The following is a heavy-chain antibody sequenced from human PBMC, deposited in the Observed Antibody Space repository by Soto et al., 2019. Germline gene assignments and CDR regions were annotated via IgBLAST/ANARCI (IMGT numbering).Heavy chain of an antibody. Sequence: QVQLVESGGGVVQPGRSLRLSCAASGFTFSSYGMHWVRQAPGKGLEWVAVIWYDGSNKYYADSVKGRFTISRDNSKNTLCLEMNSLRAEATAVYYCAREGVRGVIIPGAFDIWGQGTMVTVSS. CDR2: IWYDGSNK. CDR1: GFTFSSYG. V-gene: IGHV3-33*01. J-gene: IGHJ3*02. D-gene: IGHD3-10*01. CDR3: AREGVRGVIIPGAFDI.